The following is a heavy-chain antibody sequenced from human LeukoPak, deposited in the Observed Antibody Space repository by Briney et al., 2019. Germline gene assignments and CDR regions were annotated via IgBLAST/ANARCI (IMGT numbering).Heavy chain of an antibody. Sequence: GRSLRPSCAASGFTFSSYGMHWVRQAPGKGLEWVAVIWYDGSNKYYADSVRGRFTISRDNSKNTLYLQMNSLRAEDTAVYYCARGDCTNGVCLHYYYYYGMDVWGQGTTVTVSS. V-gene: IGHV3-33*01. CDR3: ARGDCTNGVCLHYYYYYGMDV. J-gene: IGHJ6*02. CDR1: GFTFSSYG. CDR2: IWYDGSNK. D-gene: IGHD2-8*01.